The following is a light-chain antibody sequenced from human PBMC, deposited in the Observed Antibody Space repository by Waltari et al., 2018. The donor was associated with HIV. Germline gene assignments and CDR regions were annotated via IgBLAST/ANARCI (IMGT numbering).Light chain of an antibody. CDR1: QNLGSN. J-gene: IGKJ3*01. CDR3: QQTYYVPFT. V-gene: IGKV1-39*01. Sequence: QMSQSPSSLAASVGDRVSITCRASQNLGSNLSWYRQGPGKAPVLLIYKTSRLHTGVSSRFSGSGSGTEFTLTITDLQPEDFATYVCQQTYYVPFTFGPGTTVDV. CDR2: KTS.